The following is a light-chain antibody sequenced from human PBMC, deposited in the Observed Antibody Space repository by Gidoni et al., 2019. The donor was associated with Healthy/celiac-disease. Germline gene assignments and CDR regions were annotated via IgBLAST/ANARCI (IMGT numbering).Light chain of an antibody. V-gene: IGKV3-15*01. CDR1: QSVSSS. CDR3: QQYNNWRLYT. CDR2: GAS. J-gene: IGKJ2*01. Sequence: EIVMTQSPATLSVSPGERATLSCRASQSVSSSLAWYQQKPGQAPRLLIYGASTRATGIPARFSGSGSGTEFTLTISSLQSEDFAVYYCQQYNNWRLYTFXXXTKLEIK.